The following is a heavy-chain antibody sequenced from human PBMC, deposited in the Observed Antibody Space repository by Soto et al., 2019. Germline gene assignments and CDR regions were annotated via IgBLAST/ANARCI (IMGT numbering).Heavy chain of an antibody. D-gene: IGHD6-19*01. V-gene: IGHV3-15*07. J-gene: IGHJ4*02. CDR3: TTDPRWYSSGPYDY. CDR1: GFTFSNAW. Sequence: GGSLRLSCAASGFTFSNAWMNWVRQAPGKGLEWVGRIKSKTDGGTTDYAAPVKGRFTISRDDSKNTLYLQMNSLKTEDTAVYYCTTDPRWYSSGPYDYWGQGTLVTVSS. CDR2: IKSKTDGGTT.